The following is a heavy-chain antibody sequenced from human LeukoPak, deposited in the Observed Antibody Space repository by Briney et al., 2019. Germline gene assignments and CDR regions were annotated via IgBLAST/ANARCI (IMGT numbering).Heavy chain of an antibody. CDR3: ATGALQWLLLGY. D-gene: IGHD3-3*01. J-gene: IGHJ4*02. Sequence: SAKGRFTISRDNAKNSVDLQMNSLRAEDTAVYYCATGALQWLLLGYWGQGALVTVSS. V-gene: IGHV3-48*01.